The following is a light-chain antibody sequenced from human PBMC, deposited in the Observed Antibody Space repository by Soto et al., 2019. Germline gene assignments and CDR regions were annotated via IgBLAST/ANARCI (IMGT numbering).Light chain of an antibody. CDR1: SSNIRNNY. J-gene: IGLJ1*01. CDR3: GTWDSSLSAYV. CDR2: DNN. Sequence: QSVLTQPPSVSAAPRQKVTISCSGSSSNIRNNYVTWYQQLPGTAPKLLIYDNNKRPSGIPDRFSGSKSGTSATLAITGLQSEDEADYYCGTWDSSLSAYVFGTGTKLTVL. V-gene: IGLV1-51*01.